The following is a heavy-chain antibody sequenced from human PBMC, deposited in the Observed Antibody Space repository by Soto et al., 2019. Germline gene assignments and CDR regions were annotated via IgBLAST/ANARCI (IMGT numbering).Heavy chain of an antibody. CDR3: ARVNYDSSGYPADIDY. Sequence: ASVKVSCKASGYTFTSYYMHWVRQAPGQGLEWMGIINPSGGSTSYAQKFQGRVTMTRDTSTSTVYMELSSLRSEDTAVYYCARVNYDSSGYPADIDYWGEGTLVTVSS. D-gene: IGHD3-22*01. CDR1: GYTFTSYY. V-gene: IGHV1-46*01. CDR2: INPSGGST. J-gene: IGHJ4*02.